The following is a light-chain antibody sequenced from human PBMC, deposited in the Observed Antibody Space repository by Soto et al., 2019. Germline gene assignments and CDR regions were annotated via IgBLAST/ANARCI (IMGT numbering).Light chain of an antibody. V-gene: IGLV2-8*01. Sequence: QSALTQPPSASGSPGQSVTISCTGTSSDVGGYNYVSWYQQHPGKAPKLMIYEVTKRPSGVPDRFSGSKSGNTASLTVSGLLAEDEADYYCSSHGGINNVVFGGGTKVTVL. CDR1: SSDVGGYNY. J-gene: IGLJ3*02. CDR2: EVT. CDR3: SSHGGINNVV.